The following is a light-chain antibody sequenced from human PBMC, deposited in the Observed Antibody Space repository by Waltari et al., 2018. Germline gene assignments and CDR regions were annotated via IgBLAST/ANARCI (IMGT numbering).Light chain of an antibody. CDR1: SGSIGSSF. CDR2: DNS. J-gene: IGLJ1*01. CDR3: QSDDFTTVV. V-gene: IGLV6-57*03. Sequence: NFILTQPHSVSGSPGKTVIISCTRSSGSIGSSFVQWYQQRPGSVPPTVIYDNSQRSSGVPDRFSGSIDSASSSASLTSSGRKAEDEADYYCQSDDFTTVVFGSGTKGTVL.